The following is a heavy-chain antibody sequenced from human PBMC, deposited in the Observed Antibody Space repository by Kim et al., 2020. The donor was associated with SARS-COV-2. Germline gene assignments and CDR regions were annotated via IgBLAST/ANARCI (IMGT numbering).Heavy chain of an antibody. V-gene: IGHV3-33*05. J-gene: IGHJ4*02. D-gene: IGHD6-13*01. Sequence: GGSLRLSCAASGFTFSSYGMHWVRQAPGKGLEWVAVISYDGSNRYYADSVKGRFTISRDNSKNTLYLQMNSLRAEDTAVYYCARDAPAAGTHYFDYWGQG. CDR2: ISYDGSNR. CDR3: ARDAPAAGTHYFDY. CDR1: GFTFSSYG.